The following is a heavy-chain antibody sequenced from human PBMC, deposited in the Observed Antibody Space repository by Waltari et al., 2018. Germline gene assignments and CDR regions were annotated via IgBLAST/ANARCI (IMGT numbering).Heavy chain of an antibody. CDR1: GASINSGDYY. CDR3: ARTNDVVTVIDFTPTIRNNNWFDT. J-gene: IGHJ5*02. D-gene: IGHD4-17*01. Sequence: QVRLQESGPGLVKPSQTLSITCAVSGASINSGDYYWPWIRQPPGKVLEWIGHSYTTGDTSYSPSLKSRVTISLDTSKNHLSLRLSSVTAADTAVYYCARTNDVVTVIDFTPTIRNNNWFDTWGQGALVAVSS. V-gene: IGHV4-30-4*01. CDR2: SYTTGDT.